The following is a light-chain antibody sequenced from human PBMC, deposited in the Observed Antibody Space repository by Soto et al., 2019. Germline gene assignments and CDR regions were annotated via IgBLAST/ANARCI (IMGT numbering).Light chain of an antibody. V-gene: IGLV4-69*01. J-gene: IGLJ2*01. CDR3: QTWVSGIVV. Sequence: QPVLTQSPSASASLGASVKLTCTLSSGHSNYAIAWHQQQSEKGPRYLMKLNSDGSHSKGDGIPDRFSGPSSGAERYLTISSLQSEDEADYYCQTWVSGIVVFGGGTKLTVL. CDR1: SGHSNYA. CDR2: LNSDGSH.